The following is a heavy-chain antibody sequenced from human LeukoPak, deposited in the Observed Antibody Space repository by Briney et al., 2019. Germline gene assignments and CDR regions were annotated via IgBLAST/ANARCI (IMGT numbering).Heavy chain of an antibody. Sequence: SETLSLTCTVSGGSISSYYWSWIRQPPGKGLEWIGYVYYSGSTSYNPSLKSRVTLSVDTSKNQFSLKLRSMTAAGTAVYYCARPKEVDYYYYMDVWGKGTTVTVSS. J-gene: IGHJ6*03. D-gene: IGHD2-2*01. V-gene: IGHV4-59*01. CDR1: GGSISSYY. CDR2: VYYSGST. CDR3: ARPKEVDYYYYMDV.